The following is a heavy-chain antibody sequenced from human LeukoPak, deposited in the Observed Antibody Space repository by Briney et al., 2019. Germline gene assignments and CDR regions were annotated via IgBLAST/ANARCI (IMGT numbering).Heavy chain of an antibody. Sequence: ASVKVSCKASGYTFTSYGISWVRQAPGQGLEWMGWISAYNGNTNYVQKLQGRVTMTTDTSTSTAYMELRSLRSDDTAVYYCVILQYGDFDAFDIWGQGTMVTVSS. D-gene: IGHD4-17*01. CDR3: VILQYGDFDAFDI. CDR1: GYTFTSYG. CDR2: ISAYNGNT. V-gene: IGHV1-18*01. J-gene: IGHJ3*02.